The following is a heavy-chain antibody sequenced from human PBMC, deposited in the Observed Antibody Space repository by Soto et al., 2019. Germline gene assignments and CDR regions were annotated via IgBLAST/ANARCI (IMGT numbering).Heavy chain of an antibody. Sequence: RASVKVSCKASGYTFTGYYMHWVRQAPGQGLEWMGWINPNSGGSSYAQRFQGRLTMTRDTSSSSAYMELSSLRSDDTAVYYCAKANSGDDDEFDYWGQGTPVTVSS. D-gene: IGHD5-12*01. J-gene: IGHJ4*02. CDR3: AKANSGDDDEFDY. V-gene: IGHV1-2*02. CDR2: INPNSGGS. CDR1: GYTFTGYY.